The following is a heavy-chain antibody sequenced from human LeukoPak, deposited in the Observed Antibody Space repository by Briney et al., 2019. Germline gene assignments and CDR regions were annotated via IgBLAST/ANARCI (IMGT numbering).Heavy chain of an antibody. CDR3: AGADYGGNNWFDP. CDR2: IIPIFGTA. Sequence: GSSVKVSCKASGGTFSSYAISWVRQAPGQGLEWMGGIIPIFGTANYAQKFQGRVTITTDESTSTAYMELSSLRSEDTAVYYCAGADYGGNNWFDPWGQGTLVTVSS. D-gene: IGHD4-23*01. J-gene: IGHJ5*02. V-gene: IGHV1-69*05. CDR1: GGTFSSYA.